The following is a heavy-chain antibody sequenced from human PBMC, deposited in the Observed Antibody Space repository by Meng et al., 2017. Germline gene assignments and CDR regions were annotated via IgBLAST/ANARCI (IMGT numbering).Heavy chain of an antibody. D-gene: IGHD6-6*01. CDR2: INHSGST. Sequence: VQLQHWGAVLLKHSETLCLTCAVYGGSFSGYYWSWIRQPPGKGLEWIGEINHSGSTNYNPSLKSQVTISVDTSKNQFSLKLSSVTAADTAVYYCARRRGGSSDWFDPWGQGTLVTVSS. J-gene: IGHJ5*02. V-gene: IGHV4-34*01. CDR3: ARRRGGSSDWFDP. CDR1: GGSFSGYY.